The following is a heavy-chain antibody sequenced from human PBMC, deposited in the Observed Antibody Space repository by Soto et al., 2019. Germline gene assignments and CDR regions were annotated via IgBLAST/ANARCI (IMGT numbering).Heavy chain of an antibody. J-gene: IGHJ4*02. CDR1: GFSLSNARMG. CDR3: ARIQFYWWRGNTSDYYFDY. V-gene: IGHV2-26*01. Sequence: QVTLKESGPVLVKPTETLTLTCTVSGFSLSNARMGVSWIRQPPGKALEWLAHIFSNDEKSYSTSLKSRLTISKDTSKSQLVLTMTNMDPVDTATYYCARIQFYWWRGNTSDYYFDYWGQGTLLTVSS. D-gene: IGHD2-15*01. CDR2: IFSNDEK.